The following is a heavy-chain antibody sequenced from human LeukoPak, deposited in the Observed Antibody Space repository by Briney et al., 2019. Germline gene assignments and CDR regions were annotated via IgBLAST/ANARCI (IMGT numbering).Heavy chain of an antibody. CDR2: VTRDGSFT. V-gene: IGHV3-74*01. D-gene: IGHD5-24*01. CDR3: VRDGDDFNFDY. Sequence: GGSLRLSCAASGFTFRSYWMHWVRQAPGKGLEWVSRVTRDGSFTNYADSVKGRFTISRDNAKNTLYLQMSSLRAEDTAVYFCVRDGDDFNFDYWGQGSLVTASS. J-gene: IGHJ4*02. CDR1: GFTFRSYW.